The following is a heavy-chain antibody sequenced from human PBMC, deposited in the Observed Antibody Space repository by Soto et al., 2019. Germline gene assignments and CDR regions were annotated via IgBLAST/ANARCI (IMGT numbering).Heavy chain of an antibody. CDR1: GFAFSNFW. Sequence: GGSLRLSCEASGFAFSNFWMHWIRQAPGKGLVWVSRIYNDGSMTAYVDSVQDRFTIYRDNAKNTVYLQMNSLREDDTAVYYCATPSSTAVADPFEHWGQGTLVTVSS. CDR3: ATPSSTAVADPFEH. J-gene: IGHJ4*02. CDR2: IYNDGSMT. V-gene: IGHV3-74*01. D-gene: IGHD6-19*01.